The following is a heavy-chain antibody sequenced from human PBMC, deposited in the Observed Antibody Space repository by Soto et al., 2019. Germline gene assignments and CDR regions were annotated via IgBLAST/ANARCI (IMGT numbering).Heavy chain of an antibody. Sequence: VQLLESGGGLVQPGGTLRLSCAASGFAFSDSVMSWVRQAPGKGLEWISSITTGGSSIYYADSVKVRFTISRDDSKNTLYLQMKSLRAEDTAIYYCAKKASCGTTSCYLPNDYYYFYGMDVWGQGTTVTVSS. J-gene: IGHJ6*02. D-gene: IGHD2-2*01. CDR3: AKKASCGTTSCYLPNDYYYFYGMDV. CDR1: GFAFSDSV. CDR2: ITTGGSSI. V-gene: IGHV3-23*01.